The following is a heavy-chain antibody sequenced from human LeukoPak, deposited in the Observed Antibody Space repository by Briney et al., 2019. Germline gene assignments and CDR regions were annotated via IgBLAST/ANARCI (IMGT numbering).Heavy chain of an antibody. V-gene: IGHV1-18*01. J-gene: IGHJ4*02. CDR1: GYAFSTSG. D-gene: IGHD3-10*01. Sequence: ASVKVSCMASGYAFSTSGITWVRQAPGRGLEWIGWISAVNGNTSYAEKFLDRVTMTTDTATSTAYMELGSLTSDDTAVYSCTRSLVFWGQGTQVTVSP. CDR2: ISAVNGNT. CDR3: TRSLVF.